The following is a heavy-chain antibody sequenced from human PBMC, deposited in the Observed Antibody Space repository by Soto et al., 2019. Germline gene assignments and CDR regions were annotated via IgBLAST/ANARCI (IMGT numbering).Heavy chain of an antibody. V-gene: IGHV4-59*01. J-gene: IGHJ4*02. CDR2: IYHSGST. CDR3: ARAGAATLSDY. D-gene: IGHD2-15*01. Sequence: SETLSLTCTVSGGSISSYYWSWIRQPPGKGLEWIGYIYHSGSTYYNPSLKSRVTISVDTSKNQFSLKLSSVTAADTAVYYCARAGAATLSDYWGQGTLVTVSS. CDR1: GGSISSYY.